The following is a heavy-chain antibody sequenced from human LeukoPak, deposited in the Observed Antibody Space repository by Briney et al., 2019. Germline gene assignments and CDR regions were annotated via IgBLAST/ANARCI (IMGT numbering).Heavy chain of an antibody. CDR2: INHSGST. CDR1: GGSFSGYY. CDR3: ARWGNSNAFDI. D-gene: IGHD2/OR15-2a*01. J-gene: IGHJ3*02. Sequence: SETLSLTCAVYGGSFSGYYWSWIRQPPGKGLEWIGEINHSGSTNYNPSLKSRVTISVDTSKNQLSLKLSSVTAADTAVYYCARWGNSNAFDIWGQGTMVTVSS. V-gene: IGHV4-34*01.